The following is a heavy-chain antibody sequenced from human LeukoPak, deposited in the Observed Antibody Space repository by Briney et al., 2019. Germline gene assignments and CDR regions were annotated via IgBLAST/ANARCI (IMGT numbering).Heavy chain of an antibody. CDR2: IYWNDDK. CDR1: GFSLSTSGMC. J-gene: IGHJ3*02. V-gene: IGHV2-5*08. Sequence: SGPALVKPTQTLTLTCTFSGFSLSTSGMCVSWIRQPPGKALEWLALIYWNDDKRYSPSLKSRLTITKDTSKNQVVLTMTNMDPVDTATYYCAHSGTVTTPHDAFDIWGQGTMVTVSS. D-gene: IGHD4-17*01. CDR3: AHSGTVTTPHDAFDI.